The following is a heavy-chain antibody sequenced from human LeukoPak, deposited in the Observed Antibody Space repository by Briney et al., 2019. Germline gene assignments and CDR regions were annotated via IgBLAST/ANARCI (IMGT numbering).Heavy chain of an antibody. CDR3: ARDDCSSSSCYLGTSFDP. D-gene: IGHD2-2*01. CDR1: GYSFTSYW. Sequence: GESLKISCKGSGYSFTSYWIGWVRQMPGKGLEWMGIIYPGDSDTRYSPSFQGQVTISADKSISTAYVQWSSLKASDTAMYYCARDDCSSSSCYLGTSFDPWGQGTLVTVSS. J-gene: IGHJ5*02. V-gene: IGHV5-51*01. CDR2: IYPGDSDT.